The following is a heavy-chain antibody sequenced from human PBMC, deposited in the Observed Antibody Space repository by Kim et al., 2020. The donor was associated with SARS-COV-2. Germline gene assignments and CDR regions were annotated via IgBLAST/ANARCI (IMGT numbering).Heavy chain of an antibody. V-gene: IGHV3-30*02. CDR3: AKDIAAAGVYYYYYYGMDV. D-gene: IGHD6-13*01. Sequence: RFTISRDNSKNTLYLQMNSLRAEDTAVYYCAKDIAAAGVYYYYYYGMDVWGQGTTVTVSS. J-gene: IGHJ6*02.